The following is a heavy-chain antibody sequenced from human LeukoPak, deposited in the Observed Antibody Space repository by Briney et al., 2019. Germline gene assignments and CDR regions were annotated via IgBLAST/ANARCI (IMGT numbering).Heavy chain of an antibody. Sequence: PGGSLRLSCAASGFTFSSYEMNWIRQAPGKGLVWVSYISSSGSTIYYADSVKGRFTISRDNAKNSLYLQMNSLRAEDTAVYYCARTLRDGYNPAFDYWGQGTLVTVSS. D-gene: IGHD5-24*01. CDR1: GFTFSSYE. CDR2: ISSSGSTI. J-gene: IGHJ4*02. CDR3: ARTLRDGYNPAFDY. V-gene: IGHV3-48*03.